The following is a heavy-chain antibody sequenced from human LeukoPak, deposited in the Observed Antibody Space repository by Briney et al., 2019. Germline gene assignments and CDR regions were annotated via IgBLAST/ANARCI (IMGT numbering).Heavy chain of an antibody. V-gene: IGHV4-59*08. CDR3: AGGLGGSYYF. CDR2: ISSSGST. CDR1: GGSISSYY. J-gene: IGHJ4*02. D-gene: IGHD1-26*01. Sequence: SETLSLTCSVSGGSISSYYWSYIRQPPGKGLEWIGDISSSGSTNYNPSLESRLTISVDTSKNQFSLKLNSVTAADTAVYYCAGGLGGSYYFWGQGTLVTVSS.